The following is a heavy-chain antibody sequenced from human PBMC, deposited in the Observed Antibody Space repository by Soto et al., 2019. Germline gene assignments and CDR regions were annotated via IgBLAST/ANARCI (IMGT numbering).Heavy chain of an antibody. V-gene: IGHV3-23*01. CDR3: AKSEAYCGGDCYRYYYYYGMDV. CDR2: ISGSGGST. Sequence: PGGSLRLSCAASGFTFSSYAMSWVRQAPGKRLEWVSAISGSGGSTYYADSVKGRFTISRDNSKNTLYLQMNSLRAEDTAVYYCAKSEAYCGGDCYRYYYYYGMDVWGQGTTVTVSS. CDR1: GFTFSSYA. J-gene: IGHJ6*02. D-gene: IGHD2-21*02.